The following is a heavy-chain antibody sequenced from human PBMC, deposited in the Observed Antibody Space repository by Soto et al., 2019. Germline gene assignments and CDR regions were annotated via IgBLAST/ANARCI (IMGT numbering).Heavy chain of an antibody. V-gene: IGHV1-18*01. CDR2: ISAYSGKT. D-gene: IGHD3-3*01. CDR1: GYTLTSYG. CDR3: ARDNSGDFWSGYSHYYFDY. J-gene: IGHJ4*02. Sequence: QVPLVQSGVEVKKPGASVKVSCKASGYTLTSYGISWVRQAPGQGLEWMGWISAYSGKTNYAQKLQGRVTMTTDTSTRTAYMELRSLRSDDTAVYYCARDNSGDFWSGYSHYYFDYWGQGTLVTVSS.